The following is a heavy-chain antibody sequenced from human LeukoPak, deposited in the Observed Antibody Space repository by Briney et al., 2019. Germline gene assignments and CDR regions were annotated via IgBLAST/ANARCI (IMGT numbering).Heavy chain of an antibody. D-gene: IGHD5-18*01. J-gene: IGHJ4*02. CDR3: ARIPRGYSYGTLDY. V-gene: IGHV4-34*01. Sequence: SETLSLTCAVYGGSFSGYYWSWIRQPPGKGLEWIGEINHSGSTNYNPSLKSRVTISVDTSENQFSLKLSSVTAADTAVYYCARIPRGYSYGTLDYWGQGTLVTVSS. CDR1: GGSFSGYY. CDR2: INHSGST.